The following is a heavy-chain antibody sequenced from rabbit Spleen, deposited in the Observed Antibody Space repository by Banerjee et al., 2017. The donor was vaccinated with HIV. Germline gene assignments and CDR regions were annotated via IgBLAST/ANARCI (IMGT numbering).Heavy chain of an antibody. V-gene: IGHV1S45*01. CDR2: IDTNDGDT. J-gene: IGHJ4*01. CDR3: ARGSAAMTMVITGFYLKL. Sequence: QEQLEESGGGLVKPEGSLTLTCKASGVSFSSNWICWVRQAPGKGLEWIACIDTNDGDTDYANWTKGRFTISRTSSTTVTLEMTSLTAADTATYFCARGSAAMTMVITGFYLKLWGPGTLVTVS. CDR1: GVSFSSNW. D-gene: IGHD2-1*01.